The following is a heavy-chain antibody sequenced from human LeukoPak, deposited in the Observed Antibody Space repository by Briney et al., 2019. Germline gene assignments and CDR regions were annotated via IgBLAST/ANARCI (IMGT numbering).Heavy chain of an antibody. CDR1: GGSISSYY. Sequence: KSSETLSLTCTVSGGSISSYYWSWIRQPPGKGLEWIGYIYYSGSTNYNPSLKSRVTISVDTSKNQFSLKLSSVTAADTAVYYCARRHLYYYDSGYDAFDIWGQGTMVTVSS. CDR2: IYYSGST. V-gene: IGHV4-59*08. CDR3: ARRHLYYYDSGYDAFDI. D-gene: IGHD3-22*01. J-gene: IGHJ3*02.